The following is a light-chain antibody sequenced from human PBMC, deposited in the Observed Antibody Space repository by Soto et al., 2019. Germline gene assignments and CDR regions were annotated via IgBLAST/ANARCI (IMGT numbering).Light chain of an antibody. CDR2: KAS. V-gene: IGKV1-5*03. Sequence: DIQMTQSPSTLSGSVGDRVTITCRASQTISSWLAWYRQKPGKAPKLLIYKASTLKSGVPSRFSGSGSGTEFTLTISSLQTDDFATYFCQQYNSFSVTFGQGTKVDIK. CDR3: QQYNSFSVT. CDR1: QTISSW. J-gene: IGKJ1*01.